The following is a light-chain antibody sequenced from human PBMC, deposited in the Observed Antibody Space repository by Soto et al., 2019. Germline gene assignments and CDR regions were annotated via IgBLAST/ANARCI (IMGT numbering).Light chain of an antibody. Sequence: GDRVTITCRDSQSISTWLAWYQQKPGKVPKLLIYDASSLESGVPSRFSGSGSGTEFTLTISSLQPGDFATYHCQQYNSLWTFGQGTKVDIK. CDR2: DAS. CDR3: QQYNSLWT. CDR1: QSISTW. V-gene: IGKV1-5*01. J-gene: IGKJ1*01.